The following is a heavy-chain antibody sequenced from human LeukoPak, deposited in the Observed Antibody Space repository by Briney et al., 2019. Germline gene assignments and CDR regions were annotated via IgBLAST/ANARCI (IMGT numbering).Heavy chain of an antibody. V-gene: IGHV3-11*01. CDR1: GFTFSDYY. CDR2: ISSSGRSI. CDR3: AKDIGDGYNLAAGGYFDY. J-gene: IGHJ4*02. D-gene: IGHD5-24*01. Sequence: PGGSLRLSCAASGFTFSDYYMSWIRQAPGKGLEWVSYISSSGRSIYYADSVKGRFTISRDNAKKSLYLQMNSLRAEDMALYYCAKDIGDGYNLAAGGYFDYWGQGTLVTVSS.